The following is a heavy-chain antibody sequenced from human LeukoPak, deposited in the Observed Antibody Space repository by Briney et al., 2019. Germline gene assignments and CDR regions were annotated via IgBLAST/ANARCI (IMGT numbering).Heavy chain of an antibody. J-gene: IGHJ3*02. Sequence: PGGSLRLSCAASGFTFSDYYMSWIRQAPGKGLEWVSYISSSGSTIYYADSVKGRFTISRDNAKNSLYLQMNSLRAEDTAVYYCARVASSTTSAYAFDIWGQGTMVTVSS. CDR2: ISSSGSTI. CDR3: ARVASSTTSAYAFDI. CDR1: GFTFSDYY. D-gene: IGHD2-2*01. V-gene: IGHV3-11*04.